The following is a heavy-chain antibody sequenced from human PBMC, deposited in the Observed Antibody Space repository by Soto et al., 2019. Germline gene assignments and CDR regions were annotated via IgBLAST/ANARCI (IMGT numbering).Heavy chain of an antibody. J-gene: IGHJ4*02. CDR3: ATGFLGLCTGGNCPLDD. CDR1: GFTFSRQA. D-gene: IGHD2-8*02. V-gene: IGHV3-33*01. CDR2: IWYHGIDK. Sequence: QVQLVESGGGVVQPERSLRLSCAASGFTFSRQAMHWVRQAPGRGLELVAVIWYHGIDKHYADSVKGRFTISRDNSKDTVYLLMNSLAGGYTVVFYCATGFLGLCTGGNCPLDDWGQG.